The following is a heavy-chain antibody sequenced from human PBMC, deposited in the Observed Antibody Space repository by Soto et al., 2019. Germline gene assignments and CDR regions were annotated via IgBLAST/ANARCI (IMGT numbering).Heavy chain of an antibody. CDR3: AKDHDPHITGPSDL. V-gene: IGHV3-30*18. J-gene: IGHJ5*02. D-gene: IGHD1-20*01. Sequence: GGSLRLSCAASRFTFSTYGMHWVRQAPGKGLEWVSFISYDGSNKYYADSVKGRFTISRDNSKNTLYLQMNSLRVEDTAVFYCAKDHDPHITGPSDLWGQGTLVTV. CDR1: RFTFSTYG. CDR2: ISYDGSNK.